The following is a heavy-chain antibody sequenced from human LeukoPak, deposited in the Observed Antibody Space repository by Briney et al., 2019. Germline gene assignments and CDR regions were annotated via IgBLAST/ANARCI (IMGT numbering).Heavy chain of an antibody. V-gene: IGHV4-59*01. CDR2: IYYSGST. CDR3: ARGDGDY. J-gene: IGHJ4*02. D-gene: IGHD6-6*01. Sequence: SETLSLTCTVSGGSISSYYWSWIRQPPGKGLEWIGYIYYSGSTNYNPSLKSRVTISVDTSKNQFSLKLSPVTAADTAVYYCARGDGDYWGQGTLVTVSS. CDR1: GGSISSYY.